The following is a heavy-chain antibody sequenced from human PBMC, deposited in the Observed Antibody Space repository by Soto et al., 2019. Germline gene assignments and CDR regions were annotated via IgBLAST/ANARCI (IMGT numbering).Heavy chain of an antibody. Sequence: QVQLQESGPGLVKPSDTLSLTCAVSGYSISSSNWWGWIRQPPGKGLEWIGYIYYSGTTYYNPSLKSRVTMAVDKSKNQFSLKLTSVTAVDTAVYYCARREIQGPIDYWGQGTLVTVSS. V-gene: IGHV4-28*01. D-gene: IGHD1-26*01. CDR1: GYSISSSNW. CDR3: ARREIQGPIDY. J-gene: IGHJ4*02. CDR2: IYYSGTT.